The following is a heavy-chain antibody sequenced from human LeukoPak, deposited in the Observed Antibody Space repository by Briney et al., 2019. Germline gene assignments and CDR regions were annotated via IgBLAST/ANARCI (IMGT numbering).Heavy chain of an antibody. CDR1: AFTFSSYG. CDR2: IRSKIYGGTP. V-gene: IGHV3-49*04. CDR3: TRDQTPYY. J-gene: IGHJ4*02. Sequence: GGSLRLSCAASAFTFSSYGMHWVRQAPGKGLEWVGFIRSKIYGGTPEYAASVKGRFTISRDDSKGIAYLQMNSLKTEDTAVYYCTRDQTPYYWGQGTLVTVSS.